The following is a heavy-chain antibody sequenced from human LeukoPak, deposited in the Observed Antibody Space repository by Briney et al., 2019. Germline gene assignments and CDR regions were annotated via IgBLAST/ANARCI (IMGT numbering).Heavy chain of an antibody. D-gene: IGHD6-19*01. CDR3: AKRRSGWCFIDY. J-gene: IGHJ4*02. Sequence: PGGSLRLSCAASGFTFSNYAMSWVRQAPWKGLEWVSAITGSGNSTFYADSVKGRFSVSRDNSKNTLYLQMNSLRAGDTAVYYCAKRRSGWCFIDYWGQGTLVTVSS. CDR1: GFTFSNYA. V-gene: IGHV3-23*01. CDR2: ITGSGNST.